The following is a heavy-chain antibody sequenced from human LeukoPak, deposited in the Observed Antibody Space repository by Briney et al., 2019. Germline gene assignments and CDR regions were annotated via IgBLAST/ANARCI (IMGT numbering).Heavy chain of an antibody. CDR3: ASRAPRDNFNRYLPIDY. CDR1: GASISNSNW. J-gene: IGHJ4*02. Sequence: PSETLSLTCAVAGASISNSNWWTWVRQPPGKGLEWIGEIYHSGSTNYKPSLKSRATISVDKSKNQFSLKLSPVTAADTAVYYCASRAPRDNFNRYLPIDYWGQGTLVTISS. D-gene: IGHD1-20*01. CDR2: IYHSGST. V-gene: IGHV4-4*02.